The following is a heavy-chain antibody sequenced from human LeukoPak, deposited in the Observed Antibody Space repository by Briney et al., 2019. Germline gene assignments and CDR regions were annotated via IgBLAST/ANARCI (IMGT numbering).Heavy chain of an antibody. J-gene: IGHJ5*02. CDR1: GGSFSGYY. D-gene: IGHD2-2*01. V-gene: IGHV4-34*01. CDR2: INHSGST. Sequence: SETLSVTCAVYGGSFSGYYWSWIRQPPGKGLEWIGEINHSGSTNYNPSLKSRVTISVDTSKNQFSLKLSSVTAADTAVYYCARGLRKYQLPMGSWGQGTLVTVSS. CDR3: ARGLRKYQLPMGS.